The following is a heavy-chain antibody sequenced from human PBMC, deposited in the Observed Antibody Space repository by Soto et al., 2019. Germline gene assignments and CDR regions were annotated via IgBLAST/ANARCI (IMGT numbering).Heavy chain of an antibody. J-gene: IGHJ3*02. CDR3: TVSSSSGYYYVAYDI. CDR1: GYTFTAYY. Sequence: DSVKVSCKASGYTFTAYYIHWVRRAPGQGLEWMGWIHPNPGGISYAQKFQGRVSMTRGSSISAAYMELSRLRSDDTAVYYCTVSSSSGYYYVAYDIWGQGTMVTVSS. D-gene: IGHD3-22*01. CDR2: IHPNPGGI. V-gene: IGHV1-2*02.